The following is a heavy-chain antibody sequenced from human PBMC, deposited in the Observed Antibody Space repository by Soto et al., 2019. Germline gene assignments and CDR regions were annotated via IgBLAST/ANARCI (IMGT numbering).Heavy chain of an antibody. D-gene: IGHD5-12*01. CDR3: ARGQEGIVATH. V-gene: IGHV4-34*01. CDR1: GGSLTGYY. Sequence: QVQLQQWGAGLLKPSETLSLTCTVNGGSLTGYYWSWIRQPPGKGLEWIGEVKDGGSTNYSPSLRGRGSISADTSKNHGPLRLNSVTAADTDGYFCARGQEGIVATHWDQGALVTVSS. J-gene: IGHJ4*02. CDR2: VKDGGST.